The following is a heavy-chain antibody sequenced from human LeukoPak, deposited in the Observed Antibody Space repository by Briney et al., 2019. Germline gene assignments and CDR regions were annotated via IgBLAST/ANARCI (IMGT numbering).Heavy chain of an antibody. Sequence: GGSLRLSCAASGFTFSSYGMHWVRQAPGKGLEWVAVISNDGSKKYYADSVKGRFTISRDNSKNTLSLQVNSLRAEGTAVYYCAKEGFDSWGQGTLVTVSS. V-gene: IGHV3-30*18. CDR2: ISNDGSKK. CDR1: GFTFSSYG. CDR3: AKEGFDS. J-gene: IGHJ4*02.